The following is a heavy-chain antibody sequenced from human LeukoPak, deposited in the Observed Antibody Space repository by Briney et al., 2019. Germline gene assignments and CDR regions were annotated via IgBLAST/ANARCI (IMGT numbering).Heavy chain of an antibody. CDR1: GNYW. CDR2: INSDGSWT. CDR3: VSFYETY. D-gene: IGHD2/OR15-2a*01. J-gene: IGHJ4*02. Sequence: GGSLRLSCAASGNYWMHWVRQAPGKGLVWVSHINSDGSWTSYADSVKGRFTISKDNAKNTVYLQMNSLRAEDTAVHYCVSFYETYWGRGTLVTVSS. V-gene: IGHV3-74*01.